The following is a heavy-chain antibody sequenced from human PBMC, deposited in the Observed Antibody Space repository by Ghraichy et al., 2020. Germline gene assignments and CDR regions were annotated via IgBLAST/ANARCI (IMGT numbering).Heavy chain of an antibody. V-gene: IGHV4-59*01. CDR3: ARAGSSGWPVGY. D-gene: IGHD6-19*01. CDR2: IYYSGST. Sequence: SETLSLTCTVSGGSISSYYWSWIRQPPGKGLEWIGYIYYSGSTNYNPSLKSRVTISVDTSKNQFSLKLSSVTAADTAVYYCARAGSSGWPVGYWGQGTLVTVSS. CDR1: GGSISSYY. J-gene: IGHJ4*02.